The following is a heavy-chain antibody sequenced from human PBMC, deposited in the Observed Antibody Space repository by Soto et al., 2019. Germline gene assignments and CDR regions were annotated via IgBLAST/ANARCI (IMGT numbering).Heavy chain of an antibody. CDR3: AKDRMSRHSVWDPFDV. CDR2: IGDSGVDS. CDR1: GFIFNNYA. Sequence: PGGSLRLSCAASGFIFNNYAMSWVRQAPGKGLEWVSSIGDSGVDSYYEDYVKGRFTITRANSKNSLYLQMNSLRAEDTAIYYCAKDRMSRHSVWDPFDVWGQGTMVTVSS. D-gene: IGHD2-15*01. V-gene: IGHV3-23*01. J-gene: IGHJ3*01.